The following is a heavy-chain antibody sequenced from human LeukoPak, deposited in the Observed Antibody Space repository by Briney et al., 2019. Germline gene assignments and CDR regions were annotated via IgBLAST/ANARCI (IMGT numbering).Heavy chain of an antibody. CDR1: GFTFSNAW. D-gene: IGHD3-22*01. J-gene: IGHJ4*02. Sequence: GRSLRLSCAASGFTFSNAWMSWVRQAPGKGLEWVGRIKSKTDGGTTDYAAPVKGRFTISRDDSKNTLYLQMNSLKTEGTAVYYCTTSLTSGYYIDYWGQGTLVTVSS. CDR2: IKSKTDGGTT. CDR3: TTSLTSGYYIDY. V-gene: IGHV3-15*01.